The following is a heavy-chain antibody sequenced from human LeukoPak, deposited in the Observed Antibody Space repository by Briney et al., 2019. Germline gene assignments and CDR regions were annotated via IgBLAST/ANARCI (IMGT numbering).Heavy chain of an antibody. CDR1: GLTVSSNY. Sequence: AGGSLRLSCAASGLTVSSNYMSWVRQAPGKGLEWVSVIYSGGSTYYADSVKGRFTISRDNSKNTLYLQMNSLRAEDTAVYYCAREATRGEGDYWGQGTLVTVSS. D-gene: IGHD5-24*01. CDR3: AREATRGEGDY. J-gene: IGHJ4*02. V-gene: IGHV3-53*01. CDR2: IYSGGST.